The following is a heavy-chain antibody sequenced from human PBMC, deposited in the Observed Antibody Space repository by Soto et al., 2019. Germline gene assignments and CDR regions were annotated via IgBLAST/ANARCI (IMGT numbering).Heavy chain of an antibody. D-gene: IGHD3-22*01. V-gene: IGHV1-69*01. J-gene: IGHJ4*02. Sequence: QVQLVQSGAEVKKPGSSVKVSCKASGGTFSSYAISWVRQAPGQGPEWMGGIIPIFGTANYAQKFQGRVTITADESTSTAYMELSSLRSEETAGYYCAREGYYYDSSGYSYWGQGTLVTVSS. CDR2: IIPIFGTA. CDR1: GGTFSSYA. CDR3: AREGYYYDSSGYSY.